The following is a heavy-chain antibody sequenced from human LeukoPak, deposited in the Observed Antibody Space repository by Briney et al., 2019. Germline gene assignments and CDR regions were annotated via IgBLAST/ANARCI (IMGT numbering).Heavy chain of an antibody. Sequence: GGSLRLSCAASGFTFSSYSMNWVRQAPGKGLEWVSSISSSSSYIYYADSVKGRFTISRDSAKNSLYLQMNSLGAEDTAVYYCARVGDHDYYDSSGYYDYWGQGTLVTVSS. CDR1: GFTFSSYS. V-gene: IGHV3-21*01. CDR3: ARVGDHDYYDSSGYYDY. CDR2: ISSSSSYI. D-gene: IGHD3-22*01. J-gene: IGHJ4*02.